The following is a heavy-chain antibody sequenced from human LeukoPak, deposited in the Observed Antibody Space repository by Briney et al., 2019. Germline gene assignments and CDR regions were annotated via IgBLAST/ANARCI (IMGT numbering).Heavy chain of an antibody. D-gene: IGHD3-3*01. V-gene: IGHV1-69*13. Sequence: ASVKISCKASGYTFTSYGISWVRQAPGQGLEWMGGIIPIFGTANYAQKFQGRVTITADESTSTAYMELSSLRSEDTAVYYCAREAGGGQGELRFLEWLLYDWGQGTLVTVSS. CDR2: IIPIFGTA. CDR1: GYTFTSYG. J-gene: IGHJ4*02. CDR3: AREAGGGQGELRFLEWLLYD.